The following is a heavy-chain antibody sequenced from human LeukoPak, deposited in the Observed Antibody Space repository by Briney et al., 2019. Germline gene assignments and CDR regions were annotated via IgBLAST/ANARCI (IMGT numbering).Heavy chain of an antibody. J-gene: IGHJ4*02. D-gene: IGHD4-11*01. CDR3: ARDPISNPVGYFDY. CDR2: ISYDGSNK. Sequence: PGRSLRLSCAASGFTFSSYAMHWVRQAPGKGLEWVALISYDGSNKYYADSVKGRFTISRDNSKNTLYLQMNSLRAEDTAVYYCARDPISNPVGYFDYWGQGTLVTVSS. CDR1: GFTFSSYA. V-gene: IGHV3-30*04.